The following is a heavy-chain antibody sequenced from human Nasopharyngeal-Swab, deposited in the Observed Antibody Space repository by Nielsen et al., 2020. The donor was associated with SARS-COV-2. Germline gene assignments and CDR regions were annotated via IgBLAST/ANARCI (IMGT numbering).Heavy chain of an antibody. V-gene: IGHV1-69*06. CDR2: IIPIFGTA. CDR1: GGTFSSYA. J-gene: IGHJ4*02. D-gene: IGHD2-21*01. CDR3: ARDQSSGGELDY. Sequence: SVKVSCKASGGTFSSYAISWVRQAPGQGLEWMGGIIPIFGTANYAQKFQGRVTITADKSTSTAYMELRSLRSDDTAVYYCARDQSSGGELDYWGQGTLVTVSS.